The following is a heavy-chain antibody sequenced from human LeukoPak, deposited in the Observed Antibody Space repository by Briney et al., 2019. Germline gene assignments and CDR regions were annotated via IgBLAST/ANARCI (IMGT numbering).Heavy chain of an antibody. CDR1: GFTFTNYY. Sequence: ATVKISCQTSGFTFTNYYMHWLQQTPGKGLEWMGHVDPKNAETHYAKRFEGRLKIVADTSTDTTYMELSRLKSEDTAVFYCATTGAAYCVNGECTVDWGQGTLVTVSS. CDR3: ATTGAAYCVNGECTVD. J-gene: IGHJ4*02. D-gene: IGHD2-8*01. V-gene: IGHV1-69-2*01. CDR2: VDPKNAET.